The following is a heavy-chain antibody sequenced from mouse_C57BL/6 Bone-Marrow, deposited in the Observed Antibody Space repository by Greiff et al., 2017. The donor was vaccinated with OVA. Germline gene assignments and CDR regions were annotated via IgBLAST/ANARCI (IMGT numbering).Heavy chain of an antibody. CDR1: GFNIKDDY. CDR3: TTIITTPPGPFDY. CDR2: IDPENGDT. Sequence: EVMLVESGAELVRPGASVKLSCTASGFNIKDDYMHWVKQRPEQGLEWIGWIDPENGDTESASKFQGKATITADTSSNTAYLQLSSLTSEDTAVYYCTTIITTPPGPFDYWGQGTTLTVSS. J-gene: IGHJ2*01. V-gene: IGHV14-4*01. D-gene: IGHD1-1*01.